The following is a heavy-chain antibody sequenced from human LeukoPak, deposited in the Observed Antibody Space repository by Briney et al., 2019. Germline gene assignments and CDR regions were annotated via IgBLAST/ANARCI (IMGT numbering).Heavy chain of an antibody. J-gene: IGHJ6*03. Sequence: GGSLRLSCAASGFTFSSYSMNWVRQAPGKGLEWVSSISSSSSYIYYADSVKGRFTISRDNAKNSLYLLMNSLRAEDTAVYYCARVWDIVVVPAAMNYYYMDVWGKGTTVTVSS. CDR1: GFTFSSYS. CDR3: ARVWDIVVVPAAMNYYYMDV. V-gene: IGHV3-21*01. D-gene: IGHD2-2*01. CDR2: ISSSSSYI.